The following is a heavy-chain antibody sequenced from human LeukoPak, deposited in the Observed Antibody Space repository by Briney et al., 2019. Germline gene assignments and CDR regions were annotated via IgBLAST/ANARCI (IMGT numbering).Heavy chain of an antibody. CDR2: INHSGST. CDR3: ARERYSSSNDAFDI. J-gene: IGHJ3*02. Sequence: SETLSLTCAVYGGSFSGYYWSWIRQPPGKGLEWIGEINHSGSTNYNPSLKRRVTISVDTSKNHFSLKLSSVTAADTAVYYCARERYSSSNDAFDIWGQGTMVTVSS. D-gene: IGHD6-13*01. V-gene: IGHV4-34*01. CDR1: GGSFSGYY.